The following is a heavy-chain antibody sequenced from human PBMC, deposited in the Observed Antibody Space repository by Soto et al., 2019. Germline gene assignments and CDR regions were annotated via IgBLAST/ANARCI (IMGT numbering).Heavy chain of an antibody. CDR2: ISSSGSTI. CDR3: AREAILTGYYVPFDY. V-gene: IGHV3-11*01. Sequence: GGSLRLSCAASGFTFSDYYMSWIRQAPGKGLEWVSYISSSGSTIYYADSVKGRFTISRDNAKNSLYLQMNSLRAEDTAVYYCAREAILTGYYVPFDYWGQGTLVTVSS. CDR1: GFTFSDYY. D-gene: IGHD3-9*01. J-gene: IGHJ4*02.